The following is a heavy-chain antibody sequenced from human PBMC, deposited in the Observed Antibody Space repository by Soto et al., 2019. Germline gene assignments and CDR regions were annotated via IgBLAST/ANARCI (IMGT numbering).Heavy chain of an antibody. V-gene: IGHV4-59*08. CDR3: ARANPGYCSSTSCYAFYYYYYMDV. J-gene: IGHJ6*03. CDR1: GGSISSYY. CDR2: IYYSGST. Sequence: TSETLSLTCTVSGGSISSYYWSWIRQPPGKGLEWVGYIYYSGSTNYNPSLKSRVTISVDTSKNQFSLKLSSVTTADTAVYYCARANPGYCSSTSCYAFYYYYYMDVWGKGTTVTVSS. D-gene: IGHD2-2*01.